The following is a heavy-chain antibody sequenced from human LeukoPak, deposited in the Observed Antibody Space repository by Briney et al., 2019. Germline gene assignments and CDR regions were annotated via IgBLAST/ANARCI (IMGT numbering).Heavy chain of an antibody. D-gene: IGHD6-19*01. CDR1: GGSFSGDF. V-gene: IGHV4-59*08. J-gene: IGHJ5*02. CDR3: AKGAGPPWFDP. CDR2: ISSTGRT. Sequence: SETLSLTCAVYGGSFSGDFWSWIRQSPGKGLEWIGRISSTGRTDYNPSLTSRVTISVDTSKNQLSMKLSSVTAADTAVYYCAKGAGPPWFDPWGQGTLVTVSS.